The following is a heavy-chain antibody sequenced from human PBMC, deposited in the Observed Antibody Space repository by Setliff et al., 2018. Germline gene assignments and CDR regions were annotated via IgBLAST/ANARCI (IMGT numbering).Heavy chain of an antibody. CDR1: GFTFSSYA. J-gene: IGHJ5*02. V-gene: IGHV4-39*07. Sequence: GSLRLSCAASGFTFSSYAMSWVRQAPGKGLEWIGSMYSGGNTYYNPSLKSRATISIDTSKNQFSLKLNSVTAADTAVYYCARVLNWFDPWGQGTLVTVSS. CDR3: ARVLNWFDP. CDR2: MYSGGNT. D-gene: IGHD1-26*01.